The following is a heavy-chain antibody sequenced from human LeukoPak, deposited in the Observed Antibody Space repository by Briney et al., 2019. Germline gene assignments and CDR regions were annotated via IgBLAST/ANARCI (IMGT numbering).Heavy chain of an antibody. J-gene: IGHJ5*02. CDR3: ARDVSTDYDILTGYLS. D-gene: IGHD3-9*01. CDR1: GGSISSSSYY. Sequence: SETLSLTCTVSGGSISSSSYYWGWIRQPPGKGLEWIGSIYYSGSTYYNPSLKSRVTISVDTSKNQFSLKLSSVTAADTAVYYCARDVSTDYDILTGYLSWGQGTLVTVSS. V-gene: IGHV4-39*07. CDR2: IYYSGST.